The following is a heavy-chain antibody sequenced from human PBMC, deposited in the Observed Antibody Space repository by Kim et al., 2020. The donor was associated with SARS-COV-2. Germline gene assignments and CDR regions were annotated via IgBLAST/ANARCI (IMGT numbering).Heavy chain of an antibody. CDR2: IGYDEINK. V-gene: IGHV3-33*08. CDR3: VRDSNKLFYTEDYFQD. CDR1: GFTFSSYG. Sequence: GGSLRLSCAASGFTFSSYGLHWVRQALGKGLEWVAFIGYDEINKYYADSVEGRFTVSRDNSKKMVFLQMKSLRAEDTAVYYCVRDSNKLFYTEDYFQDWGQGTLVTVSA. D-gene: IGHD4-4*01. J-gene: IGHJ1*01.